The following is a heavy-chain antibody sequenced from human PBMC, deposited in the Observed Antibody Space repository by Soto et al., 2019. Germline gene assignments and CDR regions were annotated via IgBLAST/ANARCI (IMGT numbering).Heavy chain of an antibody. CDR3: ARGNHRWLQLWYFDL. Sequence: QVQLVQSGAEVKKPGSSVKVSCKASGGTFSNYPISWVRQAPGQGLEWMGGIIPIFGTVNYAQKFQGRATITADESTSIAYMELSSLRSEDTAVYYCARGNHRWLQLWYFDLWGRGTLVTVSS. V-gene: IGHV1-69*12. D-gene: IGHD5-12*01. CDR1: GGTFSNYP. J-gene: IGHJ2*01. CDR2: IIPIFGTV.